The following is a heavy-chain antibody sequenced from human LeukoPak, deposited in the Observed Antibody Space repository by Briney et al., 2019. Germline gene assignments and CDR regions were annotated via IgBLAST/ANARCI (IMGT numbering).Heavy chain of an antibody. V-gene: IGHV3-48*03. CDR3: ARRDYYGSGSPDF. CDR1: RFTFSNYE. D-gene: IGHD3-10*01. J-gene: IGHJ4*02. Sequence: GGSLRLSCAASRFTFSNYEMHWVRQAPGKGLEWLSYISSSGNTIYYADSVKGRFTISRDNAKKSLYLQMNSLRAEDTALYYCARRDYYGSGSPDFWGQGTLVTVSS. CDR2: ISSSGNTI.